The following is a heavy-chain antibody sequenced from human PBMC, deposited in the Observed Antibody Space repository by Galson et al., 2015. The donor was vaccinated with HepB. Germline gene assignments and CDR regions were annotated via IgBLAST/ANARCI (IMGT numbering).Heavy chain of an antibody. CDR2: IKQDGSEK. CDR1: GFTFSSYW. D-gene: IGHD6-13*01. V-gene: IGHV3-7*01. CDR3: AREFPSYSSSPGWFDP. Sequence: SLRLSCAASGFTFSSYWMSWVRQAPGKGLEWVANIKQDGSEKYYVDSVKGRFTISRDNAKNSLYLQMNSLRAEDTAVYYCAREFPSYSSSPGWFDPWGQGTLVTVSS. J-gene: IGHJ5*02.